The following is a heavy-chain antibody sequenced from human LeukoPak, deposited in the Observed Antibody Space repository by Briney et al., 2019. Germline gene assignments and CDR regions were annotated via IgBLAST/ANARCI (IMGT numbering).Heavy chain of an antibody. D-gene: IGHD5-12*01. J-gene: IGHJ4*02. V-gene: IGHV3-48*01. Sequence: PGGSLRLSCAASGFTFSSYSMNWVRQAPGKGLEWVSYISSSSSTIYYADSVKGRFTISRDNAKNSLYLQMNSLRAEDTAVYYCARDSEGGYDYDPFFDYWGQGTLVTVSS. CDR2: ISSSSSTI. CDR3: ARDSEGGYDYDPFFDY. CDR1: GFTFSSYS.